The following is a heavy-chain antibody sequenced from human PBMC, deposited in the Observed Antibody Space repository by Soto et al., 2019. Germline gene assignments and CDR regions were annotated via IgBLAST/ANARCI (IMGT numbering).Heavy chain of an antibody. CDR3: ARDGDGDYYYYGMDV. V-gene: IGHV1-69*06. D-gene: IGHD4-17*01. CDR2: IIPIFGTA. CDR1: GGTFSSYA. Sequence: ASVQVSCKASGGTFSSYAISWVRQAPVQGLELMGGIIPIFGTANYAQKFQGRVTITADKSTSTAYMELSSLRSEDTAVYYCARDGDGDYYYYGMDVWGQGTTVTVSS. J-gene: IGHJ6*02.